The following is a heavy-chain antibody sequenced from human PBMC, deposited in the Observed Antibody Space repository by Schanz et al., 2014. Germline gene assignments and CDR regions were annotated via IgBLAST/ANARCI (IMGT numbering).Heavy chain of an antibody. CDR3: ERDGGWAFGDYHGMDV. Sequence: QVQLVQSGGEVKKPGASATVSCKASGYTFNNHGISWVRQAPGQGLEWMGWISVYHGHANYAEKVHGRVTMTTDTATSTTYVELRRLISDDAVIYYYERDGGWAFGDYHGMDVWGQGTSVNVSS. CDR2: ISVYHGHA. CDR1: GYTFNNHG. V-gene: IGHV1-18*01. J-gene: IGHJ6*02. D-gene: IGHD3-10*01.